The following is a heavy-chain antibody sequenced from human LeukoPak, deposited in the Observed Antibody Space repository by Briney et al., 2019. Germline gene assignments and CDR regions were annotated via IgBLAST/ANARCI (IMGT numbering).Heavy chain of an antibody. Sequence: PGGSLRLSCAASGFTFSSYSMNWVRQAPGKGLEWVSSISSSSTYIYYADSVKGRFTISRDNAKNSLYLQMNSLRAEDTAVYYCATSGGPLNWFDPWGQGTLVTVSS. CDR2: ISSSSTYI. CDR3: ATSGGPLNWFDP. CDR1: GFTFSSYS. V-gene: IGHV3-21*01. J-gene: IGHJ5*02.